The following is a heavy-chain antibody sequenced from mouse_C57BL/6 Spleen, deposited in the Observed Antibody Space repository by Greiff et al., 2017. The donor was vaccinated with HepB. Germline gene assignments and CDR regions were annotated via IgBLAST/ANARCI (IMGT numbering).Heavy chain of an antibody. J-gene: IGHJ2*01. V-gene: IGHV1-85*01. CDR2: IYPRDGST. CDR1: GYTFTSYD. Sequence: QVQLQQSGPELVKPGASVKLSCKASGYTFTSYDINWVKQRPGQGLEWIGWIYPRDGSTKYNEKFKGKATLTVDTSSSTAYMELHSLTSEDSAVYCCARGEEPNYYGSSYYFDYWGQGTTLTVSS. CDR3: ARGEEPNYYGSSYYFDY. D-gene: IGHD1-1*01.